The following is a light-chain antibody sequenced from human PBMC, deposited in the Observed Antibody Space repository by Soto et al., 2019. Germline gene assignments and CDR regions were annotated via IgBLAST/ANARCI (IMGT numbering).Light chain of an antibody. V-gene: IGKV3D-20*02. Sequence: EVVLTQSPGTLSLSPGDRATLSCRASQSVSTIYFAWYQQKPGQAPRLLIYGTSTRATGIPDRFSGSGSGTDFTLTISSLEPEDFAVYYCQQRSDWPSFGQGTRLEI. CDR1: QSVSTIY. CDR3: QQRSDWPS. CDR2: GTS. J-gene: IGKJ5*01.